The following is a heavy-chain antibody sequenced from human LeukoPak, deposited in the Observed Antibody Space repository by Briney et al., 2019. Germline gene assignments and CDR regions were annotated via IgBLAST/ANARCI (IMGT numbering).Heavy chain of an antibody. CDR3: ARESGSYEAYFDY. Sequence: SVTASCKASGGTFISYATSWVRQAPGQGLEWMGRIFPIFATANYAQKFQGRVTITADESTSTAYMELSSLRSEDTAVYYCARESGSYEAYFDYWGQGTLVTVSS. J-gene: IGHJ4*02. CDR1: GGTFISYA. V-gene: IGHV1-69*15. D-gene: IGHD1-26*01. CDR2: IFPIFATA.